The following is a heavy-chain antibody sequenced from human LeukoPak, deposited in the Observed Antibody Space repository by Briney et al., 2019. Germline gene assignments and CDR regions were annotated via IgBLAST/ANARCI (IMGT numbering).Heavy chain of an antibody. D-gene: IGHD2-15*01. CDR3: ARQGWWFDP. CDR1: GGSISSSSYY. CDR2: IYCSGNT. Sequence: PSETLSLTCTVSGGSISSSSYYWGWIRQPPGKGLEWIASIYCSGNTYYNPSLKSRVTISVDTSKNQFSLNLSSVTASDTAVYYCARQGWWFDPWGQGALVTVSS. J-gene: IGHJ5*02. V-gene: IGHV4-39*01.